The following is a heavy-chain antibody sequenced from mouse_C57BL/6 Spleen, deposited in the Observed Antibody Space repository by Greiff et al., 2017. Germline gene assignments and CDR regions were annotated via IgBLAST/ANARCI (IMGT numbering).Heavy chain of an antibody. J-gene: IGHJ4*01. V-gene: IGHV1-52*01. CDR3: ARSPPVYYGSSYNAMDY. Sequence: QVQLQQAGAELVRPGSSVKLSCKASGYTFTSYWMHWVKQRPIQGLEWIGNIDPSDSETHYNQKFKDKATLTVDKSSSTAYMQLSSLTSEDSAVYYCARSPPVYYGSSYNAMDYWGQGTSVTVSS. CDR1: GYTFTSYW. CDR2: IDPSDSET. D-gene: IGHD1-1*01.